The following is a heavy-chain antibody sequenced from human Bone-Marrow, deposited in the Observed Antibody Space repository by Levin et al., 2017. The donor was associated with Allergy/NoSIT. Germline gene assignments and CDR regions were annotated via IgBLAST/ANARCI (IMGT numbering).Heavy chain of an antibody. Sequence: LSLTCAASGFTFSNAWMSWVRQAPGKGLEWVGRIKSKTDGGTTDYAAPVKGRFTISRDDSKNTLYLQMNSLKTEDTAVYYCTTDYVVVVAARWGVGGDAFDIWGQGTMVTVSS. V-gene: IGHV3-15*01. CDR3: TTDYVVVVAARWGVGGDAFDI. D-gene: IGHD2-15*01. CDR2: IKSKTDGGTT. J-gene: IGHJ3*02. CDR1: GFTFSNAW.